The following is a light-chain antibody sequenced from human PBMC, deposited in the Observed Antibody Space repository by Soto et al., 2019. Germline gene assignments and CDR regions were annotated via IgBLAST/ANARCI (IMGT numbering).Light chain of an antibody. CDR3: QQYDNLPLT. V-gene: IGKV1-33*01. CDR2: DAS. CDR1: QDIKNY. Sequence: DIQMTQSPSSLSASVGDRVTITCQASQDIKNYLNWYQQKPGQAPKLLIHDASRLQTGVPSRFSGSGSGTDFIFTITSLQPDDIATYHCQQYDNLPLTFGGGTKVDIK. J-gene: IGKJ4*01.